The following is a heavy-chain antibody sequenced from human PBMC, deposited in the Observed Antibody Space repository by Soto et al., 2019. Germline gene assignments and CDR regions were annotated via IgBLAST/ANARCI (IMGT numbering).Heavy chain of an antibody. CDR2: IRSGGDT. Sequence: EEQLVETGGRLSQPGGSLRLSCAASEFSVSINYMSWVRQAPVKGLEWVSLIRSGGDTDYADSVRGRFTISRDNSKNTVFLQTNGLRAEATAIYYCARPAPYYAMDVWGQGTTVTVSS. V-gene: IGHV3-53*02. CDR3: ARPAPYYAMDV. CDR1: EFSVSINY. J-gene: IGHJ6*02.